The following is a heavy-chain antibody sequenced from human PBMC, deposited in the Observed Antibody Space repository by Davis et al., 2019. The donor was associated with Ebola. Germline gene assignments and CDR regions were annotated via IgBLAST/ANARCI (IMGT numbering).Heavy chain of an antibody. CDR2: INPSGGST. Sequence: ASVKVSCKASGYTFTTYYMHWVRQAPGQGLEWMGIINPSGGSTSYAQKFQGRVTITRDTSASTAYMELSSLRSEDTAVYYCTSTSSYDPKSGAFDIWGQGTMVTVSS. CDR1: GYTFTTYY. CDR3: TSTSSYDPKSGAFDI. J-gene: IGHJ3*02. V-gene: IGHV1-46*03. D-gene: IGHD5-18*01.